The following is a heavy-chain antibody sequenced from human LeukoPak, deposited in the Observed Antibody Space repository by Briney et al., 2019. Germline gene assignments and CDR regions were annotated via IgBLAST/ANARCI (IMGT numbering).Heavy chain of an antibody. CDR1: GASISPYY. CDR2: IYYSGST. CDR3: VRDLGSGYGSGSYPNWFDP. V-gene: IGHV4-59*01. J-gene: IGHJ5*02. Sequence: SETLSLTCTVSGASISPYYWGWIRQPPGKGLEWIGYIYYSGSTNYNPSLKSRVTISVDTSKNQFSLKLSSVTAADTAVYYCVRDLGSGYGSGSYPNWFDPWGQGTLVTVSS. D-gene: IGHD3-10*01.